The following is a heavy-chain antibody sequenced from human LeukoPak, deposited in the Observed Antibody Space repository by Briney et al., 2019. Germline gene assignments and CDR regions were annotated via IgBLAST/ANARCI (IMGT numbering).Heavy chain of an antibody. Sequence: GGSLRLSCAASGFTFSSYAMSWVRQAPGKGLEWVSAISGSGGSTYYADSVKGRFTISRDNAKNSLYLQMNSLRAEDTAVYYCARDSVSWAGATAESFDYWGQGTLVTVSS. J-gene: IGHJ4*02. CDR1: GFTFSSYA. CDR2: ISGSGGST. V-gene: IGHV3-23*01. CDR3: ARDSVSWAGATAESFDY. D-gene: IGHD1-26*01.